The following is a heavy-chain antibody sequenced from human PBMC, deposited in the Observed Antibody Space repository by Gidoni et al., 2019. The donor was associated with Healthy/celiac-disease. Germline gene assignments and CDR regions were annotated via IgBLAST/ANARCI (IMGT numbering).Heavy chain of an antibody. D-gene: IGHD6-13*01. V-gene: IGHV1-2*02. Sequence: GLEWMGWINPNSGGTNYAQKFQGRVTMTRDTSISTAYMELSRLRSDDTAVYYCARDLRQQLRFFGYWGQGTLVTVSS. CDR2: INPNSGGT. CDR3: ARDLRQQLRFFGY. J-gene: IGHJ4*02.